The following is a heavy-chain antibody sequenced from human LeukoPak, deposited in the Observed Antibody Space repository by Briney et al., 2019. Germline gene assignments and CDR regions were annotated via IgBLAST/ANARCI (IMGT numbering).Heavy chain of an antibody. CDR3: ARAGARADSSSSFGFDP. Sequence: PGGSLRLSCAASGFTFSSYGMHWVRQAPGKGLEWVAVIWYDGSNKYYADSVKGRFTISRDNSKNTLYLQMNSLRAEDTAVYYCARAGARADSSSSFGFDPWGQGTLVTVSS. V-gene: IGHV3-33*01. CDR2: IWYDGSNK. D-gene: IGHD6-6*01. CDR1: GFTFSSYG. J-gene: IGHJ5*02.